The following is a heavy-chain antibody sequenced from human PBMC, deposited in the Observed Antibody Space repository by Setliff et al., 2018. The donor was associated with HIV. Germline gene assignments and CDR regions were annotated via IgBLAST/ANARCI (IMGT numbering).Heavy chain of an antibody. V-gene: IGHV4-39*07. J-gene: IGHJ4*02. Sequence: TSETLSLTCTVSGGSISSTNYYWGWIRQTPGKGLEWIGSIYYSGTTYYNPSLKSRVTISVDTSKNQFSLKLSSVTAADTAVYYCARERSLITNRRYFDSWGQGTLVTVSS. D-gene: IGHD3-16*01. CDR1: GGSISSTNYY. CDR2: IYYSGTT. CDR3: ARERSLITNRRYFDS.